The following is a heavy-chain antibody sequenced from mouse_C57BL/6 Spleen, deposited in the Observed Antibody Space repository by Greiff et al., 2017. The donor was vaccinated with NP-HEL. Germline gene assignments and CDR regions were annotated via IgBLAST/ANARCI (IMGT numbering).Heavy chain of an antibody. CDR1: GYTFTSYW. J-gene: IGHJ3*01. CDR2: IDPSDSET. CDR3: ARSSGPAWFAY. Sequence: VQLQQPGAELVRPGSSVKLSCKASGYTFTSYWMHWVKQRPIQGLEWIGNIDPSDSETHYNQKFKDKATLTVDKSSSTAYMQLSSLTSEDSAVYYCARSSGPAWFAYWGQGTLVTVSA. D-gene: IGHD3-2*02. V-gene: IGHV1-52*01.